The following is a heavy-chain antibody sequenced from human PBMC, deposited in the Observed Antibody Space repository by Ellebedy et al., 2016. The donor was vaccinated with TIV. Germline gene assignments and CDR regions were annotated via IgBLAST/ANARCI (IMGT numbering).Heavy chain of an antibody. J-gene: IGHJ4*02. D-gene: IGHD6-19*01. CDR3: ANGFEFGAWYDY. Sequence: GESLKISCAASGFTFSSYSMNWVRQAPGKGLEWVSFISSSSSYIYYADSLKGRFTISRDNAKNSLYLQMNSLRAEDTAVYYCANGFEFGAWYDYWGQGTLVTVSS. CDR2: ISSSSSYI. CDR1: GFTFSSYS. V-gene: IGHV3-21*04.